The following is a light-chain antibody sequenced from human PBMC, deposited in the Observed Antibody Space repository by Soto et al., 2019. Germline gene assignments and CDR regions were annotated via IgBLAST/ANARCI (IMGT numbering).Light chain of an antibody. J-gene: IGLJ3*02. CDR1: YTDVGGYNR. CDR2: EVD. Sequence: QAVVTQPASVSGSPGQSITISCTGTYTDVGGYNRVSWYQHHAGKGPKMLIFEVDNRPSGISDRFSGSKSGDTASLTISDLQAEDEADYYCVSYIESSLTHWVFGGGTELTVL. V-gene: IGLV2-14*01. CDR3: VSYIESSLTHWV.